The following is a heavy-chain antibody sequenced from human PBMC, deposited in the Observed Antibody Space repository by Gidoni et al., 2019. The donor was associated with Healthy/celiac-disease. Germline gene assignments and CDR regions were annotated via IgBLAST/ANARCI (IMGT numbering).Heavy chain of an antibody. V-gene: IGHV3-7*03. Sequence: VQLVESGGGLVQPGGSLGTSCAASGFTCSRHWRGWVRQAPGKGLEWESNKKKDGSEKYYVDSVKGRFTISRDNAKNSLYLQMNSLRAEDTAVYYCARDLTYYFDYWGQGTLVTVSS. J-gene: IGHJ4*02. CDR1: GFTCSRHW. CDR3: ARDLTYYFDY. CDR2: KKKDGSEK.